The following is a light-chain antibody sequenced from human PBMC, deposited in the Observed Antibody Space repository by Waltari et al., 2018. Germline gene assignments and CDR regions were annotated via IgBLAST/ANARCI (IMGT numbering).Light chain of an antibody. CDR2: DAS. Sequence: EIVLTQSPATLSLSPGERATLSCRASQTVRSYLAWYQQKPGQAPRLLIFDASSRAPGIPAKFSGSGSGTDFTLTVSNLVPEDFAVYYCQQRSNWPYTFGQGTRVEIK. J-gene: IGKJ2*01. V-gene: IGKV3-11*01. CDR3: QQRSNWPYT. CDR1: QTVRSY.